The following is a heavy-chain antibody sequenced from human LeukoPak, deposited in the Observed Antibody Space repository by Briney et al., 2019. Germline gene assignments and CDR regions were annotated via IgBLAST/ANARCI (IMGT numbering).Heavy chain of an antibody. J-gene: IGHJ4*02. V-gene: IGHV3-7*01. CDR1: GFTFTTYG. CDR3: VRAGGSSWSDF. CDR2: INQDGSEN. Sequence: GGSLRLSCAASGFTFTTYGMHWVRQSPGKGLEWVANINQDGSENHYVDSVKGRFTISRDNAKNSVFVQMNGLRVEDTAVYYCVRAGGSSWSDFWGQGTLVTVSS. D-gene: IGHD6-13*01.